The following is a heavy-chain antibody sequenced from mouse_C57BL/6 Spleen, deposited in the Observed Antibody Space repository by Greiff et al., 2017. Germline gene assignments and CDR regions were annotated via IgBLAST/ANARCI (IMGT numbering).Heavy chain of an antibody. CDR2: IWSGGST. Sequence: VQLQESGPGLVQPSQSLSITCTVSGFSLTSYGVHWVRQSPGKGLEWLGVIWSGGSTDYNAAFISRLSISKDNSKSQVFFKMNRLQADDTAIYYCASPPRGYWYFDVWGTGTTVTVSS. V-gene: IGHV2-2*01. D-gene: IGHD2-10*02. CDR1: GFSLTSYG. J-gene: IGHJ1*03. CDR3: ASPPRGYWYFDV.